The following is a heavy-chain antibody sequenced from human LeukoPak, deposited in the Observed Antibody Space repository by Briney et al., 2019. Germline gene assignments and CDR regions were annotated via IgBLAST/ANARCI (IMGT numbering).Heavy chain of an antibody. D-gene: IGHD3-10*01. V-gene: IGHV1-2*02. CDR2: INPNSGGT. J-gene: IGHJ4*02. Sequence: ASVKVSCKASGYTFTGYYMHWVRQAPGQGLEWMGWINPNSGGTNYAQKFQGRVTMTRDTSISTAYMELSRLRSDDTAVYYCARDYYGSGSHPLGFDYWGQGTLVTVSS. CDR3: ARDYYGSGSHPLGFDY. CDR1: GYTFTGYY.